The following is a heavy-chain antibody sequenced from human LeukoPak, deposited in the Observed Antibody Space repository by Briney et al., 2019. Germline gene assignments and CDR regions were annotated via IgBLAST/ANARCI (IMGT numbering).Heavy chain of an antibody. D-gene: IGHD2-21*02. CDR1: GFTFSSYS. V-gene: IGHV3-21*01. J-gene: IGHJ4*02. CDR3: ARDCGGDCYLGY. CDR2: NSSSSSYI. Sequence: PGGSLRLSCAASGFTFSSYSMNWVRQAPGKGLEWVSSNSSSSSYIYYADSVKGRFTISRDNAKNSLYLQMNSLRAEDTAVYYCARDCGGDCYLGYWGQGTLVTVSS.